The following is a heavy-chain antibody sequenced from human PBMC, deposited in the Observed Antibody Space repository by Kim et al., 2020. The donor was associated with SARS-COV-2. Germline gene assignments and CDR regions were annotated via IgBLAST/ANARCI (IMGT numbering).Heavy chain of an antibody. D-gene: IGHD3-22*01. CDR3: FYDTRSDYYYGMDV. J-gene: IGHJ6*02. CDR1: GFTFTNAW. Sequence: GGSLRLSCAASGFTFTNAWMSWVRQAPGKGLEWVGRIKSKTDGGTTDYAAPVKGRFIISRDDSYNTLYLQMNNLKTEDTALYYCFYDTRSDYYYGMDVWGQGTTVTVSS. CDR2: IKSKTDGGTT. V-gene: IGHV3-15*01.